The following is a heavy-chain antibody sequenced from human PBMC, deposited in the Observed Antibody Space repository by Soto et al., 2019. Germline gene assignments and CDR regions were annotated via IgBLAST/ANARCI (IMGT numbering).Heavy chain of an antibody. CDR3: ARADSSSWYAYYGMDV. Sequence: GGSLRLSCAASGFTFSSYAMHWVRQAPGKGLEWVAVISYDGSNKYYADSVKGRFTISRDNSKNTLYLQMNSLRAEDTAVYYCARADSSSWYAYYGMDVSGQAPTVTVSS. CDR2: ISYDGSNK. V-gene: IGHV3-30-3*01. D-gene: IGHD6-13*01. J-gene: IGHJ6*02. CDR1: GFTFSSYA.